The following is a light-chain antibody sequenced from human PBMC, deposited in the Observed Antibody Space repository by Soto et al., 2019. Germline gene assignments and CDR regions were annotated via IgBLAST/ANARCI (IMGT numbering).Light chain of an antibody. CDR1: SGHSSYA. CDR2: LNSDGSH. Sequence: QSVLTQSPSASASLGASVKLTCTLSSGHSSYAIAWHQQQPEKGPRYLMKLNSDGSHSKGDGIPDRFSGSSSGAERYLTISSLQSEDAADYYCQTWGTGIRVFGTGTKVTVL. J-gene: IGLJ1*01. V-gene: IGLV4-69*01. CDR3: QTWGTGIRV.